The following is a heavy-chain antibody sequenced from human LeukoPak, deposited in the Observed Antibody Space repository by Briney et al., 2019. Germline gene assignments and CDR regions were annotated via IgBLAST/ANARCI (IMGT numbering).Heavy chain of an antibody. J-gene: IGHJ3*01. Sequence: GGSLRLSCAGSGFTFGRYEMNWVRQAPGKGLEWISYISNSGSVIFYADSVKGRFTISRDNAKNSLYLQMSSLTVEDTGIYYCARDDRPLPLGKDAFDVWGQGAMVTVSS. CDR1: GFTFGRYE. CDR3: ARDDRPLPLGKDAFDV. CDR2: ISNSGSVI. V-gene: IGHV3-48*03. D-gene: IGHD7-27*01.